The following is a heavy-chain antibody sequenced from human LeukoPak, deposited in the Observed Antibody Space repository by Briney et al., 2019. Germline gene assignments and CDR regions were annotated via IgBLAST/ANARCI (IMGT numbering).Heavy chain of an antibody. CDR2: IYTSGST. D-gene: IGHD6-13*01. CDR1: GFNVRSNH. J-gene: IGHJ4*02. Sequence: GGSLRLSCAASGFNVRSNHMSWVRQAPGKGLDWVSMIYTSGSTYYADSVRGRFTISRDNSKNILHLEMNGLRAEDTAVYYCARDLAAGTGPFDYWGQGTLVTVSS. V-gene: IGHV3-66*01. CDR3: ARDLAAGTGPFDY.